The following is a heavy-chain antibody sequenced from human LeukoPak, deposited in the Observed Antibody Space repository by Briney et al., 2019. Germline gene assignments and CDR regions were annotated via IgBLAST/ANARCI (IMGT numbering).Heavy chain of an antibody. CDR1: GGSISSSSYY. CDR3: ARVGVVVAAPGWFDP. D-gene: IGHD2-15*01. V-gene: IGHV4-39*07. J-gene: IGHJ5*02. CDR2: IYYSGST. Sequence: RPSETLSLTCTVSGGSISSSSYYWGWIRQPPGKGLEWIGCIYYSGSTYYNPSLKSRVTISVDTSNNQFSLKLSSVTAADTAVYYCARVGVVVAAPGWFDPWGQGTLVTVSS.